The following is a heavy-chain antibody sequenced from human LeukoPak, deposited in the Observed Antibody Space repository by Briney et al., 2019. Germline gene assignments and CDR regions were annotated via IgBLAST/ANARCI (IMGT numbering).Heavy chain of an antibody. CDR3: ASDNCSSTSCSERYYYYYGMDV. D-gene: IGHD2-2*01. CDR1: GFTFSDYY. J-gene: IGHJ6*02. V-gene: IGHV3-11*01. Sequence: GSLRLSCAASGFTFSDYYMSWIRQAPGMGLESVSYISSRDSTIYYADSVKGRFTISRDNAKNSLYLQMNSLRAEDTAVYYCASDNCSSTSCSERYYYYYGMDVWGQGTTVTVSS. CDR2: ISSRDSTI.